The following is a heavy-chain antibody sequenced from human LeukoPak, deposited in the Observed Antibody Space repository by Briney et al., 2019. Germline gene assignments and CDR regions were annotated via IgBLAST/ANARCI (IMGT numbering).Heavy chain of an antibody. CDR2: ISYDGSSK. CDR3: AKRIIGTAPFHYGMDV. D-gene: IGHD1-7*01. V-gene: IGHV3-30*04. CDR1: GFTFSNSA. J-gene: IGHJ6*02. Sequence: GRSLRLSCAASGFTFSNSAMHWVRQAPGKGLEWVAVISYDGSSKYYADSVKGRFTVSRDNSKNTMYLQMNSLRTEDTALYYCAKRIIGTAPFHYGMDVWGQGTTVSVS.